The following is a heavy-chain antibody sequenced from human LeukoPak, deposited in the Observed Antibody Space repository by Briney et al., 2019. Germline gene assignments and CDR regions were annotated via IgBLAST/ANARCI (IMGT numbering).Heavy chain of an antibody. V-gene: IGHV1-2*02. J-gene: IGHJ5*02. CDR1: GYTFTGNY. D-gene: IGHD3-3*01. Sequence: ASVKVSCKASGYTFTGNYIHWVRQAPGQGLEWMGWINPNSGGTNYAQKFQGRVTMTRDTSINTAYMELSRLRSEDTAVYYCARDPGAAIFGVVIKGDHFDPWGQGTLVTVSS. CDR3: ARDPGAAIFGVVIKGDHFDP. CDR2: INPNSGGT.